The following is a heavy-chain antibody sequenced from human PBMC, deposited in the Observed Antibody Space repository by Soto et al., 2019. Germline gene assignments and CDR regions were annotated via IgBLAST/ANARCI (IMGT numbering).Heavy chain of an antibody. CDR1: GFTFSSYG. V-gene: IGHV3-33*01. CDR2: IWYDGSNK. D-gene: IGHD2-15*01. Sequence: QVQLVESGGGVVQPGRSLRLSCAASGFTFSSYGMHWVLQAPGKGLEWVAVIWYDGSNKYYADSVKGRLTISRDNSQNTLYLQMNSLRAEDTAVYYCARDDCSGGRCYPDYWGQGTLVTVCS. J-gene: IGHJ4*02. CDR3: ARDDCSGGRCYPDY.